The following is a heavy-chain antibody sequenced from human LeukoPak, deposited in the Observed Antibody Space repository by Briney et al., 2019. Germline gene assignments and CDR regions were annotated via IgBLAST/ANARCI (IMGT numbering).Heavy chain of an antibody. V-gene: IGHV4-34*01. D-gene: IGHD6-19*01. Sequence: SETLSLTCAVYGGSFGGYYWSWIRQPPGKGLEWIGEINHSGSTNYNPSLKSRVTISVDTSKNQFSLKLSSVTAADTAVYYCASEAPSIAVAGTGSGYWGQGTLVTVSS. CDR1: GGSFGGYY. J-gene: IGHJ4*02. CDR2: INHSGST. CDR3: ASEAPSIAVAGTGSGY.